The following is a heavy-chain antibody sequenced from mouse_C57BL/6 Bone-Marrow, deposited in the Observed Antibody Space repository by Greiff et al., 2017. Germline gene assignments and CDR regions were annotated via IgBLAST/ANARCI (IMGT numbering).Heavy chain of an antibody. CDR2: ISSGSSTI. D-gene: IGHD2-2*01. CDR1: GFTFSDYG. V-gene: IGHV5-17*01. Sequence: EVKLEESGGGLVKPGGSLKLSCAASGFTFSDYGMHWVRQAPEKGLEWVAYISSGSSTIYYADTVKGRFTISRDNAKNTLFLQRTSLRSEDTAMYYCARRLRYAMDYWGKGTSVTVSS. CDR3: ARRLRYAMDY. J-gene: IGHJ4*01.